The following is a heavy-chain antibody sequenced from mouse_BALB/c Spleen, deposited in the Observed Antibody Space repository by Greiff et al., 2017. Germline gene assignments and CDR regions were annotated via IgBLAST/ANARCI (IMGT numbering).Heavy chain of an antibody. CDR1: GFTFSSFG. D-gene: IGHD2-4*01. CDR2: ISSGSSTI. V-gene: IGHV5-17*02. CDR3: ARDGGYYDYSWFAY. Sequence: DVMLVESGGGLVQPGGSRKLSCAASGFTFSSFGMHWVRQAPEKGLEWVAYISSGSSTIYYADTVKGRFTISRDNPKNTLFLQMTSLRSEDTAMYYCARDGGYYDYSWFAYWGQGTLVTVSA. J-gene: IGHJ3*01.